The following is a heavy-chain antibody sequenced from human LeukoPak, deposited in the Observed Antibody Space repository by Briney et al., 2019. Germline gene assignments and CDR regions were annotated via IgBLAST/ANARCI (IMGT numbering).Heavy chain of an antibody. Sequence: VASVKVSCKASGYTFTSYGISWVRQAPGQGLEWMGWISTYNGNTNYAQKLQGRVTMTTDTSTSTAYMELRSLRSDDTAVYYCARDGPAPYYYDSSGYYVVSYFDLWGRGTLVTVHS. J-gene: IGHJ2*01. CDR3: ARDGPAPYYYDSSGYYVVSYFDL. CDR2: ISTYNGNT. V-gene: IGHV1-18*01. D-gene: IGHD3-22*01. CDR1: GYTFTSYG.